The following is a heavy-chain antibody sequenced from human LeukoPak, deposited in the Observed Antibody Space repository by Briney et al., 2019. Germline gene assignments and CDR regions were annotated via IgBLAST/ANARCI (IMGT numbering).Heavy chain of an antibody. CDR1: GGSIGSYY. Sequence: SETLSLTCTVSGGSIGSYYWSWIRQPPGKGLEWIGYIYYSGSTNYNPSLKSRVTISLDTSKNQFSMNLISVTAADTAVYYCAREGVAAAGKLDYWGQGTLVTVPS. CDR2: IYYSGST. J-gene: IGHJ4*02. V-gene: IGHV4-59*12. D-gene: IGHD6-13*01. CDR3: AREGVAAAGKLDY.